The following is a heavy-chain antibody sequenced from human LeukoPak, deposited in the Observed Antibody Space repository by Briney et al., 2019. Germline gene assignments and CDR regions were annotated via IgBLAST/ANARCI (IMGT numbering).Heavy chain of an antibody. CDR1: RYTFTDYY. J-gene: IGHJ4*02. V-gene: IGHV1-2*02. CDR2: INPNSGDT. D-gene: IGHD1-26*01. CDR3: AXEXTQSGSYYGDFDY. Sequence: ASVKVSCKASRYTFTDYYIHWVRQAPEQGLEWMGWINPNSGDTNYAQKFQGRVTMTRDTSISTAYMELSRLRSDDTAVYYCAXEXTQSGSYYGDFDYWGQGTLVTVSS.